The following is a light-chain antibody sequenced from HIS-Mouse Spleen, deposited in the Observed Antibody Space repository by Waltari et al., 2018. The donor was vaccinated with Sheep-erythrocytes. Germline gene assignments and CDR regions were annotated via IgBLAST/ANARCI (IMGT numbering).Light chain of an antibody. Sequence: LTQPHSVSESPGKTVTISCTRSSGSLSSNYVQWYQQHPGKAPKLMIYDVSKRPSGVPDRFSGSKSGNTASLTISGLQAEDEADYYCCSYAGSYNHVFGTGTKVTVL. J-gene: IGLJ1*01. CDR1: SSGSLSSNY. CDR2: DVS. V-gene: IGLV2-11*01. CDR3: CSYAGSYNHV.